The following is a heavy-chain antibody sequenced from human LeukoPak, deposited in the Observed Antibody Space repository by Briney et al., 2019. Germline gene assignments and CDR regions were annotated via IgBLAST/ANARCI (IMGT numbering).Heavy chain of an antibody. CDR1: VYTFTSCD. CDR2: MNPNSGNT. Sequence: ASVTVSCKASVYTFTSCDINWVRQATGQGLEWIGWMNPNSGNTGYGQSFQGRVTMTRDNSISTAYMELSNLRSEDTAIYYCTRGSSGRRDYWGQGTLVTVSS. CDR3: TRGSSGRRDY. J-gene: IGHJ4*02. V-gene: IGHV1-8*01. D-gene: IGHD6-19*01.